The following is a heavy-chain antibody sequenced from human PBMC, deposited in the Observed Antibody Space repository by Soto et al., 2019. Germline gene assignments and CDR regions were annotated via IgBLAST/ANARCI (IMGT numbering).Heavy chain of an antibody. Sequence: PGESLKISCKGSGYSFTSYWIGWVRQMPGKGLEWMGIIYPGDSDTRYSPSFQGQVTISADKSISTAYLQWSSLKASDTAMYYCARHDTVTTYYYYGMDVWGQGTTVTV. J-gene: IGHJ6*02. CDR3: ARHDTVTTYYYYGMDV. V-gene: IGHV5-51*01. CDR2: IYPGDSDT. D-gene: IGHD4-17*01. CDR1: GYSFTSYW.